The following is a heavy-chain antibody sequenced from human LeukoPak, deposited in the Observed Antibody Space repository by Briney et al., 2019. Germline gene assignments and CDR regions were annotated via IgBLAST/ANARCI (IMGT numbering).Heavy chain of an antibody. J-gene: IGHJ6*02. CDR2: ISYDGRKQ. CDR1: GFTFGTYA. CDR3: ARGLWSFGGMDV. D-gene: IGHD5-18*01. Sequence: GGSLRLSCAASGFTFGTYAMHWVRQAPGKGLEWVAVISYDGRKQTYTDSVKGRFTISRDNSKNTLYLQMNSLRAEDTAVYYCARGLWSFGGMDVWGQGTTVTVSS. V-gene: IGHV3-30*07.